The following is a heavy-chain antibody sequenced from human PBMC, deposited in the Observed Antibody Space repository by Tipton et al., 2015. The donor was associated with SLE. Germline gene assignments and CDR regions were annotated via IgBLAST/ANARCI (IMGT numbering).Heavy chain of an antibody. D-gene: IGHD1-1*01. Sequence: LRLSCTVSGGSISSYYWSWIRQPPGKGLEWIGYIYYSGSTNYNPSLKSRVTISVDTSKNQFSLKLSSVTAADTAVYYCARDQGTAGAFDIWGQGTMVTVSS. V-gene: IGHV4-59*01. J-gene: IGHJ3*02. CDR2: IYYSGST. CDR1: GGSISSYY. CDR3: ARDQGTAGAFDI.